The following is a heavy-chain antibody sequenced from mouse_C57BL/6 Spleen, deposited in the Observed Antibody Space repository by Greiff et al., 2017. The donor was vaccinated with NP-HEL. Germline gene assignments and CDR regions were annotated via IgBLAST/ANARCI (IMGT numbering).Heavy chain of an antibody. D-gene: IGHD1-1*01. CDR2: ISSGSSTI. Sequence: EVQRVESGGGLVKPGGSLKLSCAASGFTFSVYGMHWVRQAPEKGLEWVAYISSGSSTIYYADTVKGLFSISRDNAKNTLFLQMTSLRSEDTAMYYCARPPSTVVENWYFDVWGTGTTVTVSS. V-gene: IGHV5-17*01. CDR1: GFTFSVYG. J-gene: IGHJ1*03. CDR3: ARPPSTVVENWYFDV.